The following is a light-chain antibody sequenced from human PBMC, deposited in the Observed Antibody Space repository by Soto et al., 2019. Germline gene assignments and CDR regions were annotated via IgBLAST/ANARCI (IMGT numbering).Light chain of an antibody. CDR1: NIGSKS. CDR3: QVWDSSSDHPRV. CDR2: YDS. Sequence: SYELTQPPSVSVAPGKTARITCGGNNIGSKSVHWYQQKPGQAPVLVIYYDSDRPSGNPERLSGSNSGNTATLTISRVEAGDEADYYCQVWDSSSDHPRVFGTGTKLTVL. V-gene: IGLV3-21*04. J-gene: IGLJ1*01.